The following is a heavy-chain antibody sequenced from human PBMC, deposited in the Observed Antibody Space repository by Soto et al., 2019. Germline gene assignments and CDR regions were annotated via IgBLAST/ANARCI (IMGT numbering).Heavy chain of an antibody. CDR1: GGTFSDFG. J-gene: IGHJ4*02. V-gene: IGHV1-69*12. Sequence: QVQVVQSGAEVKKPGSSVKVSCKVSGGTFSDFGLSWVRLAPGRGLEWLGGIIPMSSVVNHGQTFQCRVTITADASTGTGYMELSSLRSEDTALYYCATTFCGEDCCSTSYLDHWGKGTLVTVSS. D-gene: IGHD2-21*02. CDR2: IIPMSSVV. CDR3: ATTFCGEDCCSTSYLDH.